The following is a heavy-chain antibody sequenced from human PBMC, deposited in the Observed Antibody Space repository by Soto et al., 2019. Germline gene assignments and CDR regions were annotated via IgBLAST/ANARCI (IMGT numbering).Heavy chain of an antibody. CDR1: GFTFSSYA. CDR3: ARESEDLTSNFDY. Sequence: GGSLRLSCAASGFTFSSYAMHWVRQAPGKGLEWVAVISYDGSNKYYADSVKGRCTISRDNSKNTLYLQRNSLRAEDTAVYYCARESEDLTSNFDYWGQGTLVTVSS. J-gene: IGHJ4*02. CDR2: ISYDGSNK. V-gene: IGHV3-30-3*01.